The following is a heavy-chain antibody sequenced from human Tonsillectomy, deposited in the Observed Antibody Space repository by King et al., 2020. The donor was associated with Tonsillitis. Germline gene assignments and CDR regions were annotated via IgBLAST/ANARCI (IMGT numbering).Heavy chain of an antibody. CDR1: GYSFTSYW. Sequence: EIQLVQSGAEVKKPGESLRISCKGSGYSFTSYWINWVRQMPGKGLEWMGTIDPTDSYTYYSPSFQGHVTISADKSISTAYLQWSSLKAPDISMYYCATLNRFPLSWFDPWGQGTLVPVPS. CDR2: IDPTDSYT. V-gene: IGHV5-10-1*01. D-gene: IGHD1-14*01. J-gene: IGHJ5*02. CDR3: ATLNRFPLSWFDP.